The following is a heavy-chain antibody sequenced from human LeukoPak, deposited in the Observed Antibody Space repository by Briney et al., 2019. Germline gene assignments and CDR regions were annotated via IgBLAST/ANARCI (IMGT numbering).Heavy chain of an antibody. J-gene: IGHJ5*02. V-gene: IGHV3-23*01. Sequence: GGSLRLSCAASEFTFSNYAMTWVRQAPGKGLQWVSAISGSGGSTYYADSVKGRFTISRDNLKNTLYLQVNSLRVEDTAVYYCAKEARPGYCSGGSCSWFDPWGQGALVTVSS. D-gene: IGHD2-15*01. CDR1: EFTFSNYA. CDR2: ISGSGGST. CDR3: AKEARPGYCSGGSCSWFDP.